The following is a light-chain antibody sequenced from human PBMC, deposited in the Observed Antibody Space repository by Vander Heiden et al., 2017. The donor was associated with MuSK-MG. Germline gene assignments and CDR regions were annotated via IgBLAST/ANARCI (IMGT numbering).Light chain of an antibody. CDR1: SSNIGAGYD. V-gene: IGLV1-40*01. CDR2: VNN. CDR3: LSYDSSLSGVI. J-gene: IGLJ2*01. Sequence: QSVLTQPPSVSGAPGERVTISCTGSSSNIGAGYDVHWYQQLPETAPNLLFYVNNNRPSGVPDRLSGSRSGTSASLAITGPQAEDEADYYCLSYDSSLSGVIFGGGTKLTVL.